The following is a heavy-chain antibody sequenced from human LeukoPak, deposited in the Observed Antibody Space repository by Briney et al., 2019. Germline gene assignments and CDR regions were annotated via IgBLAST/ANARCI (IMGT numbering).Heavy chain of an antibody. J-gene: IGHJ3*02. CDR2: IYSGGTT. CDR3: ARDADYGGSPDAFDI. D-gene: IGHD4-23*01. V-gene: IGHV3-53*01. Sequence: GSLRLSCAASGFTVSGNHMSWVRQAPGKGLNWVSIIYSGGTTYYADSVKGRFTISRDNSKNTLYLQMNSLRAEDTAVYYCARDADYGGSPDAFDIWGRGTIVTVSS. CDR1: GFTVSGNH.